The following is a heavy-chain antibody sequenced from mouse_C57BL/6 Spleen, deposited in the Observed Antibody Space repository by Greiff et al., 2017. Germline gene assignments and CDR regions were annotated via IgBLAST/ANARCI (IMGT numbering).Heavy chain of an antibody. J-gene: IGHJ2*01. CDR2: IDPSDSYT. CDR3: ARFSYYFDY. V-gene: IGHV1-69*01. Sequence: VQLQQPGAELVMPGASVKLSCKASGYTFTRYWMHWVKQRPGQGLEWIGEIDPSDSYTNYNQKFKGKSTVTVDKSSSTAYMQLSSLTSEDSAVYYCARFSYYFDYWGQGTTLTVSS. CDR1: GYTFTRYW.